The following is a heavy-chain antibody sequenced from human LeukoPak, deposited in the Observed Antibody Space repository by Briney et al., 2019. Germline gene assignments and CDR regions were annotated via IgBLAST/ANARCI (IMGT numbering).Heavy chain of an antibody. D-gene: IGHD2-21*01. CDR3: AKGAYCGGDCYVFDY. J-gene: IGHJ4*02. CDR1: GFTVSSNE. CDR2: ISGSGGST. V-gene: IGHV3-23*01. Sequence: PGGSLRLSCAASGFTVSSNEMSWVRQAPGKGLEWVSAISGSGGSTYYADSVKGRFTISRDNSKNTLYLQMNSLRAEDTAVYYCAKGAYCGGDCYVFDYWGQGTLVTVSS.